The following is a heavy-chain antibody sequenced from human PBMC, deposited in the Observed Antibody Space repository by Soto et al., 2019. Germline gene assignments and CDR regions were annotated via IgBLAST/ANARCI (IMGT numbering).Heavy chain of an antibody. J-gene: IGHJ6*02. D-gene: IGHD3-10*01. Sequence: QVQLQESGPGLVKPSQTLSLTCTVSGGSISSGGYYWSWIRQHPGKGLEWIGYIYYSGSTYYNPSLKSRVSISGEASKHQCYLKLSSVTAADTAVYYCASGGRRSPGMDVWGQGTTVTVSS. CDR1: GGSISSGGYY. V-gene: IGHV4-31*03. CDR3: ASGGRRSPGMDV. CDR2: IYYSGST.